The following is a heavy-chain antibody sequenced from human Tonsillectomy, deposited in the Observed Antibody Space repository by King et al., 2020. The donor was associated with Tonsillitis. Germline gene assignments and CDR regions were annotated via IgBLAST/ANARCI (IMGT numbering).Heavy chain of an antibody. Sequence: QLQLQESGPGLVKPSETLSLTCTVSGVSISRYYWSWIRQPPGKGLEWIGFIYYSGSTNYNPSLKSRVTMSIDTSKSQFSLKLNSVTAADTAVYYCARHVEGTAMDPNVDYWGQGILVTVSS. V-gene: IGHV4-59*08. CDR1: GVSISRYY. D-gene: IGHD5-18*01. CDR3: ARHVEGTAMDPNVDY. CDR2: IYYSGST. J-gene: IGHJ4*02.